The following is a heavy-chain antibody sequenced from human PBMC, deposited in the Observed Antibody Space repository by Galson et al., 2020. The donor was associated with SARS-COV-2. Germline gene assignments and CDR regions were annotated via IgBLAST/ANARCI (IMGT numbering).Heavy chain of an antibody. Sequence: SQTLSLTCAISGDSVSSNTWNWVRQSPSRGLEWLGRTYYRSKWYNDYAVFVKRRITINPDTSKNQFSLQLSSVTPEDTAIYYCVRGGGSSSSWYGRTSNWFAPWGQGTLVTVSS. J-gene: IGHJ5*02. D-gene: IGHD6-13*01. CDR3: VRGGGSSSSWYGRTSNWFAP. CDR2: TYYRSKWYN. V-gene: IGHV6-1*01. CDR1: GDSVSSNT.